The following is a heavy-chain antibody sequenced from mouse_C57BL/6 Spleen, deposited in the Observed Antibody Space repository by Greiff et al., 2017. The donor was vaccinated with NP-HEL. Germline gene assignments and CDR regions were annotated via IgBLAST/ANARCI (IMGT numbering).Heavy chain of an antibody. CDR3: ARKSHYYGSNYYAMDY. CDR2: ISSGSSTI. D-gene: IGHD1-1*01. J-gene: IGHJ4*01. Sequence: EVKLVESGGGLVKPGGSLKLSCAASGFTFSDYGMHWVRQAPEKGLEWVAYISSGSSTIYYADTVKGRFTISRDNAKNTLFLQMTSLRSEDTAMYYCARKSHYYGSNYYAMDYWGQGTSVTVSS. CDR1: GFTFSDYG. V-gene: IGHV5-17*01.